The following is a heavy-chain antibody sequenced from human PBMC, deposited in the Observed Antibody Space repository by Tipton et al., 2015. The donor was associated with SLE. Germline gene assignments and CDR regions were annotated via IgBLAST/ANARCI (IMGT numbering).Heavy chain of an antibody. CDR1: GYTFINYW. Sequence: QLVQSGAEVKKPGASLRISCQLSGYTFINYWITWVRQMPGKGLEWMGNIDPTDSYTNYGPSFQGHVTISADNSINTAYLHWSSLNASDPAMYYCASDLDGDRDAFNIWGQGTMFTVSS. J-gene: IGHJ3*02. CDR3: ASDLDGDRDAFNI. CDR2: IDPTDSYT. V-gene: IGHV5-10-1*01. D-gene: IGHD7-27*01.